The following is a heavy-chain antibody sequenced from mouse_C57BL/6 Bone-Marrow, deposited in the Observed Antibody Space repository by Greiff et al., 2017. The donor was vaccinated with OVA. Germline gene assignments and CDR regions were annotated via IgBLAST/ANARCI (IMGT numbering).Heavy chain of an antibody. CDR3: AKNSDYDGYYGFAY. CDR1: GFSLTSYG. CDR2: IWRGGST. J-gene: IGHJ3*01. D-gene: IGHD2-3*01. Sequence: VKLVESGPGLVQPSQSLSITCTVSGFSLTSYGVHWVRQSPGKGLEWLGVIWRGGSTDYNAAFMSRLSITKDNSKSQVFFKMNSLQADDTAIYYCAKNSDYDGYYGFAYWGQGTLVTVSA. V-gene: IGHV2-5*01.